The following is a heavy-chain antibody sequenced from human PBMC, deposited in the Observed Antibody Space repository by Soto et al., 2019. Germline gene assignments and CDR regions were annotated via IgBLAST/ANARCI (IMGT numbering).Heavy chain of an antibody. D-gene: IGHD2-2*01. CDR2: IYHSGST. V-gene: IGHV4-4*02. Sequence: SETLSLTCAVSGGSISSSNWWSWVRQPPGKGLEWIGEIYHSGSTNYNPSLKSRVTISVDKSKNQFSLKLSSVTAADTAVYYCASSMGERSGTHDYWGQGTLVTVSS. CDR3: ASSMGERSGTHDY. J-gene: IGHJ4*02. CDR1: GGSISSSNW.